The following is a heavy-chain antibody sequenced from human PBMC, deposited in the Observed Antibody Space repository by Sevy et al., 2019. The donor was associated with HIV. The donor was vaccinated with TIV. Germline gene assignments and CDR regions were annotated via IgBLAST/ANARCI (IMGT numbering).Heavy chain of an antibody. J-gene: IGHJ4*02. CDR3: ARERESSPRYYHDNSGYYPDY. CDR1: GFIFSDYY. Sequence: GGSLRLSCAASGFIFSDYYMSWIRQSPGKGLEWVSYIDSSDSFMFYADSVKGRFTISRDNAKNSLYLQMNSLRVEDTAIYYCARERESSPRYYHDNSGYYPDYWGQGTLVTVSS. V-gene: IGHV3-11*01. D-gene: IGHD3-22*01. CDR2: IDSSDSFM.